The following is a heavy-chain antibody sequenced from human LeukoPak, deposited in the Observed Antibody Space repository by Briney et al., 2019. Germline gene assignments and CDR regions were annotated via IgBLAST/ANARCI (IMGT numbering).Heavy chain of an antibody. D-gene: IGHD3-10*01. J-gene: IGHJ4*02. V-gene: IGHV4-34*01. CDR1: GGSFSGYY. Sequence: SETLSLTCAVYGGSFSGYYWSWIRQPPGKGLEWIGEINHSGSTNYNPSLKSRVTISVDTSKNQFSLKLSSVTAADTAVYYCARGRGHYGSGSKNFDYWGQGTLVTVSS. CDR2: INHSGST. CDR3: ARGRGHYGSGSKNFDY.